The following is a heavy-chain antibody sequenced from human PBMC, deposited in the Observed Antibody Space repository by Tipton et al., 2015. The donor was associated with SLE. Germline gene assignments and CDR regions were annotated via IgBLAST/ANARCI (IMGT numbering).Heavy chain of an antibody. CDR3: ARGPGLLWFGERKGAFDI. CDR1: GGSISSGGYY. V-gene: IGHV4-61*08. Sequence: TLSLTCTVSGGSISSGGYYWSWIRQHPGKGLEWIGYIYYSGSTNYNPSLKSRVTISVDTSKNQFSLKLSSVTAADTAVYYCARGPGLLWFGERKGAFDIWGQGTMVTVSS. D-gene: IGHD3-10*01. CDR2: IYYSGST. J-gene: IGHJ3*02.